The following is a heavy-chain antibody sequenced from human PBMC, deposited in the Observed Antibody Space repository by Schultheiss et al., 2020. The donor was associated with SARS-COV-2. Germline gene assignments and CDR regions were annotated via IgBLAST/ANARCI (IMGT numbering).Heavy chain of an antibody. D-gene: IGHD5-18*01. J-gene: IGHJ4*02. Sequence: GGSLRLSCAASGFTFSSYSMNWVRQAPGKGLEWVSSISSSSSYIYYADSVKGRFTISRDNAKNSLYLQMNSLRAEDTAVYYCARWYEYIYGHGAYYFDYWGQGTLVTVSS. CDR2: ISSSSSYI. CDR1: GFTFSSYS. V-gene: IGHV3-21*01. CDR3: ARWYEYIYGHGAYYFDY.